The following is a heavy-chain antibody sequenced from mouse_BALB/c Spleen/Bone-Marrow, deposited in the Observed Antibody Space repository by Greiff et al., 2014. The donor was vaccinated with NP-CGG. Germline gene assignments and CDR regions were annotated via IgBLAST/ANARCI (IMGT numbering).Heavy chain of an antibody. CDR2: ISDGGGYT. Sequence: EVKLVESGGGLVKPGWSLKLSCAASGFTFSDYYMYWVRQTPEKRLEWVATISDGGGYTYYPDSVWGRFTISRDNAKNNLYLQMSSLKSEDTAMYYCARSGERFGAMDYWGQGTSVTVFS. D-gene: IGHD3-1*01. J-gene: IGHJ4*01. V-gene: IGHV5-4*02. CDR1: GFTFSDYY. CDR3: ARSGERFGAMDY.